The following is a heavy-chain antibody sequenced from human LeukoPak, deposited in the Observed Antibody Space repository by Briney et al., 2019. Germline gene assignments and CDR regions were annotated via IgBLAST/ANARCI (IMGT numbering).Heavy chain of an antibody. J-gene: IGHJ2*01. CDR3: ARQLSAAGTDYWYFDL. Sequence: PSETLSLTCAVYGGSFSGYYWSWIRQPPGKGLEWIGEINHSGSTNYNPSLKSRVTISVDTSKNQFSLKLSSVTAADTAVYYCARQLSAAGTDYWYFDLWGRGTLVTVSS. CDR1: GGSFSGYY. CDR2: INHSGST. V-gene: IGHV4-34*01. D-gene: IGHD6-13*01.